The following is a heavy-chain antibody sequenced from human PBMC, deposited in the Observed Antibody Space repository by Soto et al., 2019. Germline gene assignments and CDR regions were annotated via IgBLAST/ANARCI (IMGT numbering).Heavy chain of an antibody. Sequence: QVQLVQSGGEVKKPGASVKVSCKASGYTLNSYGISWVRQAPGQGLEWMGWIRVKNGNTNYAQNFQGRFTMTTDTSTSTAYMELRSLRSDDTAVYYCARGPTVGDFWGQGTMVTVSS. CDR3: ARGPTVGDF. V-gene: IGHV1-18*01. CDR2: IRVKNGNT. CDR1: GYTLNSYG. J-gene: IGHJ3*01. D-gene: IGHD2-21*02.